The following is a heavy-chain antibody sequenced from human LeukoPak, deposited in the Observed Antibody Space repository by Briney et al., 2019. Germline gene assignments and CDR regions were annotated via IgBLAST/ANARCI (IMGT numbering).Heavy chain of an antibody. V-gene: IGHV1-18*01. D-gene: IGHD3-22*01. CDR2: ISAYNGNT. Sequence: GASVKVSCKASGYTFTSYGISWVRQAPGQGLEWMGWISAYNGNTNYAQKLQGRVTMTTDASTSTAYMELRSLRSDDTAVYCCASGTYYYDSSGYDLDYWGQGTLVTVSS. CDR1: GYTFTSYG. J-gene: IGHJ4*02. CDR3: ASGTYYYDSSGYDLDY.